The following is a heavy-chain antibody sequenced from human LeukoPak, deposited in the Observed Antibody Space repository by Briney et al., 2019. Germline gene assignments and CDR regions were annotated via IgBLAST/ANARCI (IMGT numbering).Heavy chain of an antibody. Sequence: GGSLRLSCAASGFTFSSYAMSWVRQAPGKGLEWVSAISGSGGSTYYADSVKGRFTISRDNSKNTLYLQMNSLRAEDTAVYYCAKKSASSSWSAWYFDLWGRGTLVTVSS. V-gene: IGHV3-23*01. CDR2: ISGSGGST. J-gene: IGHJ2*01. D-gene: IGHD6-13*01. CDR3: AKKSASSSWSAWYFDL. CDR1: GFTFSSYA.